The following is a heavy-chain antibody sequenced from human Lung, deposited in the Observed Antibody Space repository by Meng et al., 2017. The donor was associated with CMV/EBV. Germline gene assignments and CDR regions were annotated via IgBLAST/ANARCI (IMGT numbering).Heavy chain of an antibody. CDR2: ITPTGDST. V-gene: IGHV1-46*01. Sequence: ASXXVSXKASGYTFTSYYMHWVRQAPGQGLEWVGIITPTGDSTSYAQKFQGRVAMTRDTSTSTVYMELSSLRSEDTAVYYCARTMGYFTPDFHYWGQGPRVTVSS. CDR3: ARTMGYFTPDFHY. CDR1: GYTFTSYY. J-gene: IGHJ4*02. D-gene: IGHD3-3*01.